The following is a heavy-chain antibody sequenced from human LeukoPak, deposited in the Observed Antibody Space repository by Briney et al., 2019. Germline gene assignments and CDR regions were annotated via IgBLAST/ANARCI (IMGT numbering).Heavy chain of an antibody. CDR3: ARAPGGGGNGDYYYYYYMDV. Sequence: SVKVSCKASGGTFSSYAISWVRQAPGQGLEWMGGIIPIFGTANYAQKFQGRVTITTDESTSTAYMELSSLRSEDTAVYYCARAPGGGGNGDYYYYYYMDVWGKGTTVTVSS. J-gene: IGHJ6*03. D-gene: IGHD4-23*01. CDR2: IIPIFGTA. V-gene: IGHV1-69*05. CDR1: GGTFSSYA.